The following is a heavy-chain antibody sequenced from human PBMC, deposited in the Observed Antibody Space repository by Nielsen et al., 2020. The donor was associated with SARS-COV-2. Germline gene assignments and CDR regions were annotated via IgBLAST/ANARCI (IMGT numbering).Heavy chain of an antibody. V-gene: IGHV5-10-1*01. J-gene: IGHJ2*01. CDR1: GYSFTSYW. CDR2: IDPSDSYT. Sequence: KVSCKGSGYSFTSYWISWVRQMPGKGLEWMGRIDPSDSYTNYSPSFQGHVTISADKSISTAYLQWSSLKASDTAMYYCARSFTVTQTWYFDLWGRGTLVTVSS. CDR3: ARSFTVTQTWYFDL. D-gene: IGHD4-17*01.